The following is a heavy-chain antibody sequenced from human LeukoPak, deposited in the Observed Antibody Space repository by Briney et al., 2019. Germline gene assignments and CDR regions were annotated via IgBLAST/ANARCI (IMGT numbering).Heavy chain of an antibody. D-gene: IGHD1-7*01. Sequence: SETLSLTCTVSGGSISSYYWSWIRQPPGKGLEWIGEIYHSGSTNYNPSLKSRVTISVDKSKNQFSLKLSSVTAADTAVYYCARRTNGLDVWGQGTTVTVSS. J-gene: IGHJ6*02. CDR3: ARRTNGLDV. CDR1: GGSISSYY. V-gene: IGHV4-59*12. CDR2: IYHSGST.